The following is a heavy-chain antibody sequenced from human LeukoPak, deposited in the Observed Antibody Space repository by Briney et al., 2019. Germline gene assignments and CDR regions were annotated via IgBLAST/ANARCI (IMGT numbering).Heavy chain of an antibody. CDR3: AKYRLGLGGRDLDQ. CDR1: GFTFSSNA. D-gene: IGHD3/OR15-3a*01. J-gene: IGHJ4*02. CDR2: ISGVYTDR. V-gene: IGHV3-23*01. Sequence: QTGGSLRLSCAASGFTFSSNAMSWVRQAPGKGLEWVATISGVYTDRYYADSVTGRFSISRDNSKNTLYLQMTALRVEDTAVYYCAKYRLGLGGRDLDQWGPGTLVTVSS.